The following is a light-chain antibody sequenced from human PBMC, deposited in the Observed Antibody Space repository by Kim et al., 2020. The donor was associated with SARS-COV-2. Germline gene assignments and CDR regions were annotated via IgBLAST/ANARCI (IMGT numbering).Light chain of an antibody. J-gene: IGKJ4*01. V-gene: IGKV1-39*01. CDR3: QQTYSTSALT. CDR2: AAS. Sequence: DIQMTQSPSSLSASVGDRVTITCRASQSISNYLNWYQQKPGKAPKLLIYAASSLQIGVPSRFSGSGSGTDFTLTISSLQPEDFATYYCQQTYSTSALTFGGGTKVDIK. CDR1: QSISNY.